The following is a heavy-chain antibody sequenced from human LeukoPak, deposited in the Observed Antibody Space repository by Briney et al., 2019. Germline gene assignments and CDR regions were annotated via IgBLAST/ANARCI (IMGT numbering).Heavy chain of an antibody. Sequence: SETLSLTCTVSGGSISSGDYYWSWIRQPPGKGLEWIGYIYYSGSTYYNPSLKSRVTISVDTSKNQFSLKLSSVTAADTAVYYCASLGYYDSSGYFDYWGQGTLVTVSS. CDR1: GGSISSGDYY. CDR2: IYYSGST. CDR3: ASLGYYDSSGYFDY. D-gene: IGHD3-22*01. J-gene: IGHJ4*02. V-gene: IGHV4-30-4*01.